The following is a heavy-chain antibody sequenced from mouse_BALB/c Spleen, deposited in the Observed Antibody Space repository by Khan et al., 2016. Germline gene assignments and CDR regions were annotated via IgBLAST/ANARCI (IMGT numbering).Heavy chain of an antibody. CDR3: ARAGYYGYLAY. CDR2: INPESSTI. D-gene: IGHD1-1*01. J-gene: IGHJ3*01. CDR1: GFDFSRYW. V-gene: IGHV4-1*02. Sequence: EVKLLEPGGGLVQPGGSLKLSCAASGFDFSRYWMSWVRQAPGKGLEWIGEINPESSTINYTPFLKDKFIISRDNAKNTLCLQMSKVRSEDTALYYCARAGYYGYLAYWGQGTLVTVSA.